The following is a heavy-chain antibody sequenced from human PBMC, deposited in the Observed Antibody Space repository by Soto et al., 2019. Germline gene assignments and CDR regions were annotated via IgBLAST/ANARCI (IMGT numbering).Heavy chain of an antibody. J-gene: IGHJ5*02. CDR1: GYTFTGNY. CDR2: IHPHSGAT. D-gene: IGHD2-8*01. CDR3: VRECVGPTYGWSDP. Sequence: QVQLVQSGAEVKKPGASVKVSCEATGYTFTGNYLHWVRQAPGQGLEWMGWIHPHSGATKYAQKFQGWVTMTRDTSISTAYLDLSSLKSNDTAVYYLVRECVGPTYGWSDPWGQGTLVTVSS. V-gene: IGHV1-2*04.